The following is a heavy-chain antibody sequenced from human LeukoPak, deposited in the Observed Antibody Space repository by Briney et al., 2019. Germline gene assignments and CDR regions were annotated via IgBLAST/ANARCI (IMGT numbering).Heavy chain of an antibody. CDR2: ISAYNGNT. J-gene: IGHJ5*02. V-gene: IGHV1-18*04. CDR3: AGDVGGRETKWPLGYNWFDP. CDR1: GYTFTSYG. Sequence: ASVKVSCKASGYTFTSYGISWVRQAPGQGLEWMGWISAYNGNTNYAQKLQGRVTMTTDTSTSTAYMELRSLRSDDTAVYYCAGDVGGRETKWPLGYNWFDPWGQGTLVTVSS. D-gene: IGHD1-26*01.